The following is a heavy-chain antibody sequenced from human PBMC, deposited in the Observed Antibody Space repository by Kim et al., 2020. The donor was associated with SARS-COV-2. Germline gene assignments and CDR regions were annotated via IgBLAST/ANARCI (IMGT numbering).Heavy chain of an antibody. D-gene: IGHD6-13*01. CDR2: IYSGGST. CDR1: GFTVSSNY. J-gene: IGHJ3*02. CDR3: ASTLAAADKGPPTDAFDI. V-gene: IGHV3-53*01. Sequence: GGSLRLSCAASGFTVSSNYMSWVRQAPGKGLEWVSVIYSGGSTYYADSVKGRFTISRDNSKNTLYLQMNSLRAEDTAVYYCASTLAAADKGPPTDAFDIWGQGTMVTVSS.